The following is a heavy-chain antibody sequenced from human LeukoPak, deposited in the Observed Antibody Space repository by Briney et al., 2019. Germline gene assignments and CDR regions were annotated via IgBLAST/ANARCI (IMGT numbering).Heavy chain of an antibody. CDR2: INAGNGNT. CDR3: ARDTRRFGELLSGFDY. J-gene: IGHJ4*02. V-gene: IGHV1-3*01. CDR1: GYTFTSYA. D-gene: IGHD3-10*01. Sequence: ASVKVSCKASGYTFTSYAMHWVRQAPGQRLEWMGWINAGNGNTKYSQKFQGRVTITRDTSASTAYMELSSLRSEDTAVYYCARDTRRFGELLSGFDYWGQGTLVTVSS.